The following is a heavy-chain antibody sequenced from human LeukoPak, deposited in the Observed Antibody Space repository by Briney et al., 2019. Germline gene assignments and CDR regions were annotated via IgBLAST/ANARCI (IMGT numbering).Heavy chain of an antibody. Sequence: GGSLRLSWAASGFSFSSHAMSWVRQAPGKGLEWVSAISNSGDATYYADSVKGRFTISRDNSKNTRCLQMNSLRADDKAIYYYAKDYGGYRGGSWGQGILVTVSS. CDR1: GFSFSSHA. J-gene: IGHJ5*02. D-gene: IGHD1-26*01. V-gene: IGHV3-23*01. CDR2: ISNSGDAT. CDR3: AKDYGGYRGGS.